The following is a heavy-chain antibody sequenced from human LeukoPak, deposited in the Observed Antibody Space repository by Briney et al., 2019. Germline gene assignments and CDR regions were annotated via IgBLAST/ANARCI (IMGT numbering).Heavy chain of an antibody. D-gene: IGHD3-3*01. CDR1: GFTFSSYA. Sequence: GGSLRLSCAASGFTFSSYAMSWVRQAPGKGLEWVSAISGSGGSTYYADSVKGRFTISRDNSKNTLYLLMNSLRAEDTAVYYCASNYDFWSGHKYYFDYWGQGTLVTVSS. V-gene: IGHV3-23*01. J-gene: IGHJ4*02. CDR3: ASNYDFWSGHKYYFDY. CDR2: ISGSGGST.